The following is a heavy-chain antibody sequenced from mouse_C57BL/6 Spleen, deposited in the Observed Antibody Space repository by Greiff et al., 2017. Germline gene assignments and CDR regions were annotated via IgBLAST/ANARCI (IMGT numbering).Heavy chain of an antibody. CDR1: GFTFSDAW. Sequence: EVQLMESGGGLVQPGGSMKLSCAASGFTFSDAWMDWVRQSPEKGLEWVAEIRNKANNHATYYAESVKGRFTISRDDSKSSVYLQMNSLRAEDTGIYYCSLYYDYDAWFAYWGQGTLVTVSA. J-gene: IGHJ3*01. CDR2: IRNKANNHAT. CDR3: SLYYDYDAWFAY. V-gene: IGHV6-6*01. D-gene: IGHD2-4*01.